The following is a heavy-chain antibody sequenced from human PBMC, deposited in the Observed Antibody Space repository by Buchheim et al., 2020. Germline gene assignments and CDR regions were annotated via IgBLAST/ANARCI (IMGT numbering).Heavy chain of an antibody. CDR3: ARGPDYGDYGLDWFDP. CDR1: GFTFSSYW. D-gene: IGHD4-17*01. Sequence: EVQLLESGGGLVQPGGSLRLSCAASGFTFSSYWMHWVRQAPGKGLVWVSRINRDGSTTTYADSVKGRFAISRDNAKNTLYLQMNSLRAEDTAVYYCARGPDYGDYGLDWFDPWGQGTL. CDR2: INRDGSTT. V-gene: IGHV3-74*02. J-gene: IGHJ5*02.